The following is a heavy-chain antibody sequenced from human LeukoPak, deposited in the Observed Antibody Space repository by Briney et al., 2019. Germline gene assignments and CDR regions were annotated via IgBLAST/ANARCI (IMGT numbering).Heavy chain of an antibody. V-gene: IGHV1-2*02. J-gene: IGHJ4*02. CDR3: ARDWVAAAGNGGIDY. D-gene: IGHD6-13*01. CDR2: INPNSGGT. CDR1: GYTFTGYY. Sequence: ASVKVSCKASGYTFTGYYMHWVRQAPGQGLEWMGWINPNSGGTNYAQKFQGRVTMTRDTSISTAYMELSRLRSDDTAVYYCARDWVAAAGNGGIDYWGQGTLVTVSS.